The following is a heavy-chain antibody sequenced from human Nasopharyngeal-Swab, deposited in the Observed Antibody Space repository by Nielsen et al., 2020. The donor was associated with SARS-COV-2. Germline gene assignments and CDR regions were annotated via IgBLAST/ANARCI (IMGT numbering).Heavy chain of an antibody. D-gene: IGHD1-26*01. V-gene: IGHV3-7*01. Sequence: GGSLRLSCVVSQFAFGNYWMSWVRQAPGKGPEWVANIKQDGSEKYYVDSVKGRFTISRDNAKNSLYLQMNSLRAEDTAVYHCVTGGSYYVYWGQVTLVTVSS. J-gene: IGHJ4*02. CDR1: QFAFGNYW. CDR3: VTGGSYYVY. CDR2: IKQDGSEK.